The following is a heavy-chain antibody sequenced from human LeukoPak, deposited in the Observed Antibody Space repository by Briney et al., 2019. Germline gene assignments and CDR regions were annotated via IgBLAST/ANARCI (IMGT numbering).Heavy chain of an antibody. CDR3: ARHSGAIFDY. V-gene: IGHV4-59*08. CDR2: IYYSGST. CDR1: GGSISSYY. Sequence: SETLTLTCTVSGGSISSYYWSWIRQPPGKGLEWIGYIYYSGSTNYNPSLKSRVTISVDTSKNQFSLKLSSVTAADTAVYYCARHSGAIFDYWGQGTLVTVSS. D-gene: IGHD1-26*01. J-gene: IGHJ4*02.